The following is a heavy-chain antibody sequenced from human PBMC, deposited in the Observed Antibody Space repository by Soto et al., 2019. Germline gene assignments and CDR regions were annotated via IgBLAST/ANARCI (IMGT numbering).Heavy chain of an antibody. CDR1: GGSVSSGSYY. CDR2: IYYSGST. D-gene: IGHD6-13*01. Sequence: SETLSLTCTVSGGSVSSGSYYWSWIRQPPGKGLEWIGYIYYSGSTNYNPSLKSRVTISVDTSKNQFSLKLSSVTAADTAVYYCASIASRVDVWGQGTTVTVSS. J-gene: IGHJ6*02. CDR3: ASIASRVDV. V-gene: IGHV4-61*01.